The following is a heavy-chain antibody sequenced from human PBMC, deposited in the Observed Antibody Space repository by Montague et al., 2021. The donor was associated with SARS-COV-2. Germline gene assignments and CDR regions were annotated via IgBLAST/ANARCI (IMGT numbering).Heavy chain of an antibody. CDR2: IYNSGTT. D-gene: IGHD3-9*01. CDR1: GDSISSYY. CDR3: ATYYDILTGYYIDAFDI. Sequence: SETLSLTCTVSGDSISSYYWNWIRQPPGKGLEWIGYIYNSGTTNYNPSVKSRATISVDTSKNQFSLKLSSVTAADTAVYYCATYYDILTGYYIDAFDIWGQGTMVTVSS. V-gene: IGHV4-4*08. J-gene: IGHJ3*02.